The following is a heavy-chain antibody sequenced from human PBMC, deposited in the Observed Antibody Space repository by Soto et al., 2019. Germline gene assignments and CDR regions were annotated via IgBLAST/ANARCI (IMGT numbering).Heavy chain of an antibody. CDR1: GGSFSAYY. CDR2: INHSGST. Sequence: QVQLQQWGAGLLKPSETLSLTCAVYGGSFSAYYWSWIRQPPGKGLEWIGEINHSGSTNYNPSLKSRVAISVDTSKNQFSLRLSSVTAADTAVYYCAKMRGVSYYLYYCGMDVWGQGTTVTVSS. D-gene: IGHD1-26*01. J-gene: IGHJ6*02. V-gene: IGHV4-34*02. CDR3: AKMRGVSYYLYYCGMDV.